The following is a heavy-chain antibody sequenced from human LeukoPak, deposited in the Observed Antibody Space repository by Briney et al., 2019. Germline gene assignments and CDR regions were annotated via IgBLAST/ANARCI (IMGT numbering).Heavy chain of an antibody. Sequence: GGSLRLSCAASGFTFSSYSMNWVRQAPGKGLGWVSSISSSSSYIYYADSVKGQFTISRDNAKNSLYLQMKSLRAEDTAVYYCAREGGENYDILTGYYAPYFDYWGQGTLVTVSS. CDR1: GFTFSSYS. V-gene: IGHV3-21*01. D-gene: IGHD3-9*01. CDR3: AREGGENYDILTGYYAPYFDY. J-gene: IGHJ4*02. CDR2: ISSSSSYI.